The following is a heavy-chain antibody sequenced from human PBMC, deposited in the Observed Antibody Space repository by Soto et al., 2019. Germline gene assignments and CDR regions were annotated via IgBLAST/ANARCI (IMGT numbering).Heavy chain of an antibody. D-gene: IGHD2-21*01. J-gene: IGHJ4*02. CDR2: INTDGRET. Sequence: PGGSLRLSCAASGFIFRNYWIHWVRQVPGKGLVWVSRINTDGRETNYADSVKGRFTVSRDNAKNTQFLQMNSLRVEDTAVYYCARDGEGYWGQGTLVTVSS. V-gene: IGHV3-74*01. CDR3: ARDGEGY. CDR1: GFIFRNYW.